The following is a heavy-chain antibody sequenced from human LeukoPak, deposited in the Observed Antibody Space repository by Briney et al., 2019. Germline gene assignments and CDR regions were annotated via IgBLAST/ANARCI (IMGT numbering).Heavy chain of an antibody. Sequence: SETLSLTCTVSGGSISSSSYYWGWIRQPPGKGLEWIGSIYYSGSTYYNPSLKSRVTISVDTSKNQFSLKLSSVTAADTAVYYCARGPGYCSGGSCFRNLIGYWGQGTLVTVSS. D-gene: IGHD2-15*01. V-gene: IGHV4-39*01. CDR2: IYYSGST. J-gene: IGHJ4*02. CDR1: GGSISSSSYY. CDR3: ARGPGYCSGGSCFRNLIGY.